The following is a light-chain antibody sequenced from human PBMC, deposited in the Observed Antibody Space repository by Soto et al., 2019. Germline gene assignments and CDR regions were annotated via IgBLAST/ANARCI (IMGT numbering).Light chain of an antibody. V-gene: IGKV3-15*01. CDR3: QQYSNWPWT. J-gene: IGKJ1*01. CDR1: QSVGSN. CDR2: DAS. Sequence: EIVMTQSPATLSVSPVQRATVSGRAIQSVGSNLAWYQQRRGQGPRLLVYDASTRAWTAGIPARFSGSGSGTQFTLTISSLQSEDFAVYYCQQYSNWPWTFGQGTKVDIK.